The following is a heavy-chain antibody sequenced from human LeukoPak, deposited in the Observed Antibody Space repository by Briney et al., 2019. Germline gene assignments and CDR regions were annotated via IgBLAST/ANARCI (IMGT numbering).Heavy chain of an antibody. Sequence: GGSLRLSCAASGFTFSSHAMSWVRQAPGKGLEWVSVISGIGGATYYADPVKGRFTISRDNAKNTLYLQMNSLRAEDTALYYCTNRAVAGSSTPFFDYWGQGTLVTVSS. D-gene: IGHD6-19*01. J-gene: IGHJ4*02. CDR2: ISGIGGAT. CDR1: GFTFSSHA. CDR3: TNRAVAGSSTPFFDY. V-gene: IGHV3-23*01.